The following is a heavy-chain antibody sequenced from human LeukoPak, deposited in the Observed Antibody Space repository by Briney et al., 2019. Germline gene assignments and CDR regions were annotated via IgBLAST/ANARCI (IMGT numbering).Heavy chain of an antibody. D-gene: IGHD3-22*01. CDR1: GGSISSGGYY. J-gene: IGHJ4*02. V-gene: IGHV4-31*03. CDR3: ARDHDSSGLDY. Sequence: SETLSLTCTVSGGSISSGGYYWSWIRQHPGKGLEWIGYIYYSGSTYYNPSLKSRVTISVDTSKNQFSLKLSSVTAADTAVYYCARDHDSSGLDYWGQGTLVTVSS. CDR2: IYYSGST.